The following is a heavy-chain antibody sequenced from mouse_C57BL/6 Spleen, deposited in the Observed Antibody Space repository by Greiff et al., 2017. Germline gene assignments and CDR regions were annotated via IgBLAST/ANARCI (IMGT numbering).Heavy chain of an antibody. J-gene: IGHJ3*01. CDR2: IYPGDGDT. CDR3: ARESVYYGNSAWFAY. CDR1: GYAFSSSW. D-gene: IGHD2-1*01. Sequence: VQLQQSGPELVKPGASVKISCKASGYAFSSSWMNWVKQRPGKGLEWIGRIYPGDGDTNYNGKFKGKATLTADKSSSTAYMQLSSLTSEDSAVYFCARESVYYGNSAWFAYWGQGTLVTVSA. V-gene: IGHV1-82*01.